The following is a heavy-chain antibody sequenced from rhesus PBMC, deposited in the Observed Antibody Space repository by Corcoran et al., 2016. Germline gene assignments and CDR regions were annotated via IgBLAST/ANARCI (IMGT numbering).Heavy chain of an antibody. J-gene: IGHJ4*01. V-gene: IGHV4-122*02. CDR1: GYSISSGYY. Sequence: QVQLQESGPGLVKPSETLSLTCAVSGYSISSGYYWSWIRQPPGKGLEWIGYITYSCSNHYNPSLKSRVTISTATSKNQFSLKLSSVTAADTAVYYCARHDDSSRSFDYWGQGVLVTVSS. D-gene: IGHD6-13*01. CDR2: ITYSCSN. CDR3: ARHDDSSRSFDY.